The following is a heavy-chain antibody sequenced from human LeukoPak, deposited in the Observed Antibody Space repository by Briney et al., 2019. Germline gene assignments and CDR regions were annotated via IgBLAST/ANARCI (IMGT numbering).Heavy chain of an antibody. V-gene: IGHV1-69*05. Sequence: GASVKVSCKASGGTFSSYAISWVRQAPGQGLEWMGGIIPIFGTANYAQKFQGRVTITTDESTSTAYMELSSLRSEDTAVYYCARGLVTISIYYYYMDVWGKGTTVTVSS. CDR2: IIPIFGTA. CDR3: ARGLVTISIYYYYMDV. CDR1: GGTFSSYA. J-gene: IGHJ6*03. D-gene: IGHD2-21*02.